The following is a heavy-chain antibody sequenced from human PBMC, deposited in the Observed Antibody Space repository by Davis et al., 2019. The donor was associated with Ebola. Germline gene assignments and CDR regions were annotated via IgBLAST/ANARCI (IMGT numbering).Heavy chain of an antibody. CDR3: AKDRGRVATISGMDV. J-gene: IGHJ6*02. D-gene: IGHD5-12*01. V-gene: IGHV4-59*12. Sequence: PSETLSLTCTVSGGSISSYYWSWIRQPPGKGLEWIGYIYYSGSTNYNPSLKSRVTISVDTSKNQFSLKLSSVTAADTAVYYCAKDRGRVATISGMDVWGQGTTVTVSS. CDR2: IYYSGST. CDR1: GGSISSYY.